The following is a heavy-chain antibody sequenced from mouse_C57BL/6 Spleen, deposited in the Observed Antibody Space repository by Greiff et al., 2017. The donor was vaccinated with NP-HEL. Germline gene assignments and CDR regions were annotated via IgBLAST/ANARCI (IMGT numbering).Heavy chain of an antibody. J-gene: IGHJ1*03. CDR3: ARSTITTVNWYFDV. V-gene: IGHV1-52*01. CDR2: IDPSDSET. Sequence: QVQLQQPGAELVRPGSSVKLSCKASGYTFTSYWMHWVKQRPIQGLEWIGNIDPSDSETHYNQKFKDKATLTVDTSSSTAYMQLSSLTSEDSAVYYCARSTITTVNWYFDVWGTGTTVTVSS. CDR1: GYTFTSYW. D-gene: IGHD1-1*01.